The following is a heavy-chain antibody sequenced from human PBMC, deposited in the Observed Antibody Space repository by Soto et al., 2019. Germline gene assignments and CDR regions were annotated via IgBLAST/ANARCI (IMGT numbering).Heavy chain of an antibody. V-gene: IGHV3-23*01. CDR3: ATCRQTTMASEF. Sequence: EVQLLESGGGLVQPGESLTLSCAASGFTFSSSAMNWVRQAPGKGLEWVSAIGDNGLSTYYADSVKGRFTISRDNSKNMLYLQMNSLRADDTAVYYCATCRQTTMASEFWGQGALVTVST. CDR2: IGDNGLST. CDR1: GFTFSSSA. J-gene: IGHJ4*02. D-gene: IGHD4-17*01.